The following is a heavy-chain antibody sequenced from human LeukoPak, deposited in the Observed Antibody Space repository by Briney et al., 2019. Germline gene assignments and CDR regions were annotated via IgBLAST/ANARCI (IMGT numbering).Heavy chain of an antibody. CDR1: GGSISSYY. CDR3: AGTRRGVVRGVRWNYFDY. V-gene: IGHV4-4*07. D-gene: IGHD3-10*01. CDR2: IYTSGST. J-gene: IGHJ4*02. Sequence: SETLSLTCTVSGGSISSYYWSWIRQPAGKGLEWIGRIYTSGSTNYNPSLKSRVTISVDTSKNQFSLKLSSVTAADTAVYYCAGTRRGVVRGVRWNYFDYWGQGTLVTVSS.